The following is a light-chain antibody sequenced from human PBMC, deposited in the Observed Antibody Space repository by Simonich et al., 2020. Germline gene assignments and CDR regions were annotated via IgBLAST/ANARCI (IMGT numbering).Light chain of an antibody. CDR1: QSLLHSDVKTY. V-gene: IGKV2D-29*02. J-gene: IGKJ2*01. CDR2: EVS. Sequence: DIVMTQTPLSLSVTPGQPASISCKSSQSLLHSDVKTYLYWYLQKPGQSPQLLIYEVSNRVSGVPDRFSGSGSGTYFTLKISRVEAEDVGVYYCMQSIQLPSYTFGQGTKLEIK. CDR3: MQSIQLPSYT.